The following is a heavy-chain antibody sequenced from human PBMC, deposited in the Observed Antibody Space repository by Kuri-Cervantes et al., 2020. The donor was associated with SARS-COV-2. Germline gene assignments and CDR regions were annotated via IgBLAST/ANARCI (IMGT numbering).Heavy chain of an antibody. Sequence: GGSLRLSCAASGFTFSSYEMNWVRQAPGKGLEWVSYISSSGSTIYYADSVEGRFTISRDNAKNSLYLQMNSLRAEDTAVYYCARTYDFWSGYSSALIDYWGQGTLVTVSS. CDR2: ISSSGSTI. CDR3: ARTYDFWSGYSSALIDY. CDR1: GFTFSSYE. J-gene: IGHJ4*02. D-gene: IGHD3-3*01. V-gene: IGHV3-48*03.